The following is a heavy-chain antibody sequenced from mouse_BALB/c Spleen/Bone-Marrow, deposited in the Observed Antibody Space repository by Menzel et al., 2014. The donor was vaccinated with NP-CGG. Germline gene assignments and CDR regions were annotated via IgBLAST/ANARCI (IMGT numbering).Heavy chain of an antibody. D-gene: IGHD2-2*01. CDR3: ARFGYDYALDY. V-gene: IGHV3-8*02. CDR2: ISYSGST. CDR1: GDSITSGY. Sequence: EVHLVESGPSLVKPSRTLSLPCSVTGDSITSGYWNWIRKFPGDKLEYMGYISYSGSTYYNPSLKSRISITRDTSKNQYYLQLKSVTTEDTATYYCARFGYDYALDYWGQGTSVTVSS. J-gene: IGHJ4*01.